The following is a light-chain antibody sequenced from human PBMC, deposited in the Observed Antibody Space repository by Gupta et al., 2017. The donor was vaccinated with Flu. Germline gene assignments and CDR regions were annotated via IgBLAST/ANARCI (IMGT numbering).Light chain of an antibody. V-gene: IGLV5-45*03. CDR1: SGINVGTYR. Sequence: QALLTQPSYLAASPGASASLTCTLRSGINVGTYRIYWYQQKPGSPPQYLLRYKSDSDKQQGSGVPSRFSGSKDASANAGILLISGLQSEDEADYYCMIWHSSAWVFGGGTKLTVL. CDR2: YKSDSDK. J-gene: IGLJ3*02. CDR3: MIWHSSAWV.